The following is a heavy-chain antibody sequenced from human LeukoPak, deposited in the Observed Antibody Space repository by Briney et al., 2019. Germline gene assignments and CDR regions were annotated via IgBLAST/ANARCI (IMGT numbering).Heavy chain of an antibody. V-gene: IGHV3-7*01. CDR3: AREDHSKYEY. J-gene: IGHJ4*02. D-gene: IGHD4-11*01. Sequence: GGSLRLSCAASGFIFSNYWMSWARQAPGKGLEWVASIKQDGSEKYYMDFVKGRFTISKDNAKDSLYLQINSLRAEDTAVYYCAREDHSKYEYWGQGTPVTVSS. CDR1: GFIFSNYW. CDR2: IKQDGSEK.